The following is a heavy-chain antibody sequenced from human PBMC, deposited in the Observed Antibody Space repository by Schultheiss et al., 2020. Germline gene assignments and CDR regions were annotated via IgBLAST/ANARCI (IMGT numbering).Heavy chain of an antibody. CDR2: INPSGGST. J-gene: IGHJ6*04. V-gene: IGHV1-46*01. CDR3: AREGPHGMDV. CDR1: GSTLTELS. Sequence: ASVKVSCKVSGSTLTELSMHWVRQAPGQGLEWMGIINPSGGSTSYAQKFQGRVTMTRDTSTSTVYMELSSLRSEDTAVYYCAREGPHGMDVWGKGTTVTVSS.